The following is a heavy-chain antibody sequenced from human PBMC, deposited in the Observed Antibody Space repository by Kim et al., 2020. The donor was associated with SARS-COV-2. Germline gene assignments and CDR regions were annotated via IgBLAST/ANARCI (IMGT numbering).Heavy chain of an antibody. CDR1: GGSISSYY. J-gene: IGHJ4*02. Sequence: SETLSLTCTVSGGSISSYYWSWIRQPPGKGLEWIGYIYYSGSTNYNPSLKSRVTISVDTSKNQFPLKLSSVTAADTAVYYCARSYSYGLDYWGQGTLVTVSS. CDR2: IYYSGST. V-gene: IGHV4-59*01. D-gene: IGHD5-18*01. CDR3: ARSYSYGLDY.